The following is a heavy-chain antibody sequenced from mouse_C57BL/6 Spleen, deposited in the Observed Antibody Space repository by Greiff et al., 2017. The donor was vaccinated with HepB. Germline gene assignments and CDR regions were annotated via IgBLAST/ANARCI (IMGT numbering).Heavy chain of an antibody. V-gene: IGHV1-55*01. CDR2: IYPGSGST. CDR3: AGHYGSSHWYFDV. D-gene: IGHD1-1*01. CDR1: GYTFTSYW. Sequence: QVQLQQPGAELVKPGASVKMSCKASGYTFTSYWITWVKQRPGQGLEWIGDIYPGSGSTNYNEKFKSKATLTVDTSSSTAYRQLSSLTSEDSAVYYRAGHYGSSHWYFDVWGTGTTVTVSS. J-gene: IGHJ1*03.